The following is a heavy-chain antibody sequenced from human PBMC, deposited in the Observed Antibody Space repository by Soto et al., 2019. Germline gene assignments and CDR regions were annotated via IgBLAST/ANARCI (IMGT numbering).Heavy chain of an antibody. CDR1: GGTFSRYT. D-gene: IGHD6-6*01. CDR2: IIPILAIT. J-gene: IGHJ4*01. Sequence: SVKVSCKASGGTFSRYTISWVRQAPGQGLEWMGRIIPILAITNYAQEFQGRVTITVDKSTSTVYMELSSLTSKDTTVYYCARGSWDSSSESYFDYWGQGTLVTVSS. CDR3: ARGSWDSSSESYFDY. V-gene: IGHV1-69*02.